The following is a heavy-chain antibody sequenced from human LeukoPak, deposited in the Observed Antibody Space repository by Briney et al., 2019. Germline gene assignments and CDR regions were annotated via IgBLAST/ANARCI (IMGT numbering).Heavy chain of an antibody. V-gene: IGHV3-21*01. CDR2: INSGNSNI. J-gene: IGHJ4*02. Sequence: PGGSLRLSCAASGFTFNSYSMNWVRQAPGKGLEWVSSINSGNSNIYYADSVKGRFTISRDNAKNLLYLQMNGLRAEDTAVYYCAKDRIFRYYYDSSGYYATGFDYWGQGTLVTVSS. D-gene: IGHD3-22*01. CDR3: AKDRIFRYYYDSSGYYATGFDY. CDR1: GFTFNSYS.